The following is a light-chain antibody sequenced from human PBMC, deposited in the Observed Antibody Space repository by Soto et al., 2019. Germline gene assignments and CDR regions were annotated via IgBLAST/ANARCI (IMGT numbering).Light chain of an antibody. Sequence: ITQPQTTLSLSPGERATPSCGASQSVSSNLAWYQQKPGQAPRLLIYGASTRATGIPARFSGSGSGAEFTLTISSLQPEDFATYYCLQHQTYPLSFGGGTKVDIK. CDR2: GAS. V-gene: IGKV3-15*01. CDR1: QSVSSN. J-gene: IGKJ4*01. CDR3: LQHQTYPLS.